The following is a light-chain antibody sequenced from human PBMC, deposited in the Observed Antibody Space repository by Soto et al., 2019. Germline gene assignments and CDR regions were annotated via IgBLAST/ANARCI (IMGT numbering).Light chain of an antibody. J-gene: IGKJ3*01. V-gene: IGKV3-15*01. CDR3: QQYNNWPFT. CDR1: QSISSN. CDR2: GAS. Sequence: EIVMTQSPATLSVSPGERATLSCRASQSISSNLAWYQQKPGQAPRLLIYGASTRATGIPATFSGSGSGTEFPLTISSLQSEDFAFYYCQQYNNWPFTFGPGTKVDSK.